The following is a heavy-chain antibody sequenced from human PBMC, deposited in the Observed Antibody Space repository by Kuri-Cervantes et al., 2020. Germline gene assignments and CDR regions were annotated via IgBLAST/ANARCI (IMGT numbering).Heavy chain of an antibody. CDR3: ATQLGVTTSLIDY. CDR2: ISSSSSYI. J-gene: IGHJ4*02. CDR1: GFTFNKAW. V-gene: IGHV3-21*01. Sequence: GGSLRLSCAASGFTFNKAWMSWVRQAPGKGLEWVSSISSSSSYIYYADSVKGRFTISRDNAKNSLYLQMNSLRAEDTAVYYCATQLGVTTSLIDYWGQGTLVTVSS. D-gene: IGHD4-11*01.